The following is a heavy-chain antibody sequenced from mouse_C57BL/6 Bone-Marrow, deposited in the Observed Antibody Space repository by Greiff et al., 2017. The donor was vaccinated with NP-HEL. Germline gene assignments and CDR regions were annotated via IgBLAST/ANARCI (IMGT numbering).Heavy chain of an antibody. Sequence: VKLMESGPGLVAPSQSLSITCTVSGFSLTSYAISWVRQPPGKGLEWLGVIWTGGGTNYNSALKSRLSISKDNSKSQVFLKMNSLQTDDTARYYCARGDGYYPYAMDYWGQGTSVTVSS. CDR1: GFSLTSYA. J-gene: IGHJ4*01. CDR3: ARGDGYYPYAMDY. V-gene: IGHV2-9-1*01. CDR2: IWTGGGT. D-gene: IGHD2-3*01.